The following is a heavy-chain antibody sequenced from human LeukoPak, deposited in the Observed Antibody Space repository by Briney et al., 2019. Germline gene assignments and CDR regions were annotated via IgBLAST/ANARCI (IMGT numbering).Heavy chain of an antibody. D-gene: IGHD6-13*01. CDR1: GGSISSYY. J-gene: IGHJ4*02. CDR3: ARDGVAAAGTSLDY. CDR2: IYYSGST. Sequence: PSETLSLTCTVSGGSISSYYWSWIRQPPGKGLEWIGYIYYSGSTNYNPSLKSRVTISVDTSKNQFSLKLSSVTAADTAVYYCARDGVAAAGTSLDYWGQGTLVTVSS. V-gene: IGHV4-59*12.